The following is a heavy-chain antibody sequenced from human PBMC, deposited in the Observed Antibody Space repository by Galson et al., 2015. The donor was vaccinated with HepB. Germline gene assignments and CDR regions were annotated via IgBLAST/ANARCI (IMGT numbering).Heavy chain of an antibody. Sequence: QSGAEVKQPGESLMISCQGSGYRFTDYWSRWGRQTPGKGLEWMGIIYPSDSDTRYSPSFQGQVTISADKSTSRVHLPWSSLKASDTAVYFCARNYYGSGSYFDHGMDVWGQGTTVTVSS. CDR2: IYPSDSDT. CDR1: GYRFTDYW. CDR3: ARNYYGSGSYFDHGMDV. J-gene: IGHJ6*02. V-gene: IGHV5-51*01. D-gene: IGHD3-10*01.